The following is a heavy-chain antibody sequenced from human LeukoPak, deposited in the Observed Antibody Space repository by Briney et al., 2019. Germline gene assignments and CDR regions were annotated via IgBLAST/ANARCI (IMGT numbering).Heavy chain of an antibody. Sequence: GGSLRLSCAASGFTFDDYAMHWVRQAPGKGLEWVSGITWNSDNIEYADSVKGRFTISRDNAENSLYLQMNSLRAEDTAVYYCAREHYFYHMDGWGEGTTVTVSS. CDR3: AREHYFYHMDG. CDR2: ITWNSDNI. CDR1: GFTFDDYA. J-gene: IGHJ6*03. V-gene: IGHV3-9*01.